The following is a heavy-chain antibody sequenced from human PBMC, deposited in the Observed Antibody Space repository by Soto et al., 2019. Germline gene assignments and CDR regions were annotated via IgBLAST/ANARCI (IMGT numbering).Heavy chain of an antibody. D-gene: IGHD6-19*01. J-gene: IGHJ4*02. CDR2: IYPGDSDT. Sequence: PGESLKISCKGSGYSFTSYWIGWVRQMPGKGLEWMGIIYPGDSDTRYSPSFQGQVTISADKSISTAYLQWSSLKASDTAMYYCASSIAVAGTDPPGAFDYWGQGTLVTVSS. V-gene: IGHV5-51*01. CDR3: ASSIAVAGTDPPGAFDY. CDR1: GYSFTSYW.